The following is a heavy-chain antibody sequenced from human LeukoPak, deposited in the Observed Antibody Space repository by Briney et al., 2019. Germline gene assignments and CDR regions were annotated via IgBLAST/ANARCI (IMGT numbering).Heavy chain of an antibody. CDR1: GFTFSSYA. J-gene: IGHJ4*02. Sequence: GRSLRLSCAASGFTFSSYAMSWVRHAPGKGLEWVSAISGSGGSTYYADSVKGQFTVSRDNSKNTLYLQMNSLRAAQTAANSRAKIKYQLLYPAFDYWGQGTLVTVSS. CDR2: ISGSGGST. D-gene: IGHD2-2*01. V-gene: IGHV3-23*01. CDR3: AKIKYQLLYPAFDY.